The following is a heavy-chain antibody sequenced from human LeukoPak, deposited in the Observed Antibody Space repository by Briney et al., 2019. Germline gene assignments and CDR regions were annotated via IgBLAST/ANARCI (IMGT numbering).Heavy chain of an antibody. CDR3: ARARGGSGSYGHFDS. CDR2: IYTSGST. V-gene: IGHV4-4*07. J-gene: IGHJ4*02. Sequence: KPSETLSLTCTVCGDSISGYYWTWIRQPAGKGLEWIGRIYTSGSTNYNPSLKSRVTMSVDTSKNQFSLKMSSLTAADTAMYYCARARGGSGSYGHFDSWGQGTLVTVSS. D-gene: IGHD1-26*01. CDR1: GDSISGYY.